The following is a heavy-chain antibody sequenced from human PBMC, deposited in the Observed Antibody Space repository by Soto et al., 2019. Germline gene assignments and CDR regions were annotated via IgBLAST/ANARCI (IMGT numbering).Heavy chain of an antibody. CDR2: MNPNSGNT. D-gene: IGHD3-10*01. Sequence: GASVKVSCKASGYTFTSYDINWVRQATGQGLEWMGWMNPNSGNTGYAQKFQGRVTVTRNTSISTAYMELSSLRSEDTAVYYCARITYYYGSGSYYPNWFDPWGQGTLVTVSS. V-gene: IGHV1-8*01. CDR1: GYTFTSYD. CDR3: ARITYYYGSGSYYPNWFDP. J-gene: IGHJ5*02.